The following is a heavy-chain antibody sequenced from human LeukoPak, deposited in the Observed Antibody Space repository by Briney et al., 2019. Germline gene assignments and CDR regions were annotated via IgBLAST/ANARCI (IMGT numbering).Heavy chain of an antibody. V-gene: IGHV3-23*01. CDR3: AKERGYGYNHIDY. CDR2: ISGSG. Sequence: GGLRLSCAASGFTFSSYAMSWVRQAPGKGLEWVSTISGSGDYADSVKGRFTISRDKSKNTVYLQMNSLRAEDTAVYYCAKERGYGYNHIDYWGQGTLVTVSS. CDR1: GFTFSSYA. J-gene: IGHJ4*02. D-gene: IGHD5-24*01.